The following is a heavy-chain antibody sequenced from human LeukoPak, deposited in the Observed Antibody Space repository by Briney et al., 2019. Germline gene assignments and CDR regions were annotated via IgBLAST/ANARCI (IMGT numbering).Heavy chain of an antibody. D-gene: IGHD5-18*01. CDR2: INPNSGGT. Sequence: VASVKVSCKASGYTFTGYYMHWVRQAPGQGLEWMGWINPNSGGTNYAQKFQGWVTMTRDTSISTAYMELSRLRSDDTAVYYCARTSSYSYGYGGAFDIWGQGTMVTVSS. J-gene: IGHJ3*02. CDR1: GYTFTGYY. CDR3: ARTSSYSYGYGGAFDI. V-gene: IGHV1-2*04.